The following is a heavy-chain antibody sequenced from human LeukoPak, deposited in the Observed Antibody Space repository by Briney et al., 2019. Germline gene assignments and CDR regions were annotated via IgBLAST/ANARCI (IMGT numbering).Heavy chain of an antibody. CDR2: IIPIFSTA. D-gene: IGHD6-19*01. Sequence: SVKVSCKASGGTFSSYAISWVRQAPGHGLEWMGGIIPIFSTANYAQKFQGRVTITADKSTSTAYMELSSLRSEDTAVYYCARESGWYAAPDYWGQGTLVTVSS. CDR3: ARESGWYAAPDY. V-gene: IGHV1-69*06. J-gene: IGHJ4*02. CDR1: GGTFSSYA.